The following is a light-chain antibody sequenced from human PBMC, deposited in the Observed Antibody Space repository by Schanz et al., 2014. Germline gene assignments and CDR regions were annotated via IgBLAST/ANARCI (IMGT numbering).Light chain of an antibody. Sequence: EIVLAQSPATLSLSPGERATLSCGASQSVSSNYLAWYQKRPGLAPRLLIYEASSRATGIPDRFSGSGSGADFTLTSSRLEPADFAVYYWQQFLSSPPYTFGQGTKLEIK. CDR1: QSVSSNY. J-gene: IGKJ2*01. CDR2: EAS. CDR3: QQFLSSPPYT. V-gene: IGKV3D-20*01.